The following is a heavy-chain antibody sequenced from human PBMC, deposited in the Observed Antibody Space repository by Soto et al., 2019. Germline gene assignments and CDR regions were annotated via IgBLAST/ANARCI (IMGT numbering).Heavy chain of an antibody. CDR3: ATSQKGYNWNYFDH. Sequence: ASVRVSCKASFYTFTACGISWVRQALGQGLEWMGWISAYNGNTNYAQNLQGRVTMTTDTSTSTAYMEMRSLRSDDTAVYYCATSQKGYNWNYFDHWGQGALVTVSS. J-gene: IGHJ4*02. CDR2: ISAYNGNT. CDR1: FYTFTACG. D-gene: IGHD1-20*01. V-gene: IGHV1-18*01.